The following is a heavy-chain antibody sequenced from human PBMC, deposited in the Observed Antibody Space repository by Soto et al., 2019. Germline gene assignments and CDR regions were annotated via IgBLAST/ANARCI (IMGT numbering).Heavy chain of an antibody. D-gene: IGHD3-3*02. V-gene: IGHV3-74*01. Sequence: EVHLVESGGGLVQPGGSLRLSCAASGFTFSTYWMHWVRQAPGKGLVWVSRINADGTTTTYADSVKGRFTISRDNAKNTLYLQMNSLRAEDTAVYFCATVATHSYNWVDPWDQGTLVTISS. J-gene: IGHJ5*02. CDR2: INADGTTT. CDR1: GFTFSTYW. CDR3: ATVATHSYNWVDP.